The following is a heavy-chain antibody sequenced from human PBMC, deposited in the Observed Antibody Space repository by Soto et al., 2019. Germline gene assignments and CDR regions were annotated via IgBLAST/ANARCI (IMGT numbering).Heavy chain of an antibody. CDR1: GFTVSNNY. J-gene: IGHJ4*02. D-gene: IGHD5-12*01. CDR2: IYSGGST. V-gene: IGHV3-66*01. Sequence: EVQLVESGGGLVQPGGSVRLSCAASGFTVSNNYMSWVRQAPGKGLEWVSVIYSGGSTYYADSVKGRFTISRDNSKNTLYLQMNSLRAEDTAVYFCARSFTNSGYDLPGYWGQGTLVTVSS. CDR3: ARSFTNSGYDLPGY.